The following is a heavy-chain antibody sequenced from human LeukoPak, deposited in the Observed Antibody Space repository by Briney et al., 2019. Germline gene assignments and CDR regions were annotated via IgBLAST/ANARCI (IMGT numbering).Heavy chain of an antibody. CDR1: GGSIRSSSYY. CDR2: IYYSGST. D-gene: IGHD3-10*01. CDR3: ARRDGSGSYSLYYFDY. V-gene: IGHV4-39*01. Sequence: PSETLSLTCTVSGGSIRSSSYYWGLIRQPPGKGLEWLGSIYYSGSTYYNPSLKSRVTISVDTSKNQFSLKLSSVTAADTAVYYCARRDGSGSYSLYYFDYWGQGTLVTVSS. J-gene: IGHJ4*02.